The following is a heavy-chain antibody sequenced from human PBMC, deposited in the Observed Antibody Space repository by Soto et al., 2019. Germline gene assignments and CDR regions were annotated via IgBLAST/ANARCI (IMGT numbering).Heavy chain of an antibody. CDR3: ARSVFP. CDR1: GGSISSGGDY. V-gene: IGHV4-31*03. CDR2: IHYSGSL. J-gene: IGHJ5*02. Sequence: QVQLQESGPGLVKPSQTLSLTCTVSGGSISSGGDYWNWIRQRPGKGLEWIGYIHYSGSLYYNPSLKSRVTISVDTAKNQVSLKLRSVTAADKSGYYCARSVFPWGQGTLVTVSS.